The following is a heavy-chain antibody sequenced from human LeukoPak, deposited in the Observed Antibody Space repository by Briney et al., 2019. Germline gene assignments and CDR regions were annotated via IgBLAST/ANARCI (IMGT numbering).Heavy chain of an antibody. CDR2: IYYSGST. Sequence: PSETLSLTCTVSGGSISSYYWSWIRQPPGKGLEWIGYIYYSGSTNYNPSLKSRVTISVDTSKNQFSLKLSSVTAADTAVHYCARGTMVDPFDYRGQGTLVTVSS. J-gene: IGHJ4*02. CDR3: ARGTMVDPFDY. V-gene: IGHV4-59*01. CDR1: GGSISSYY. D-gene: IGHD4/OR15-4a*01.